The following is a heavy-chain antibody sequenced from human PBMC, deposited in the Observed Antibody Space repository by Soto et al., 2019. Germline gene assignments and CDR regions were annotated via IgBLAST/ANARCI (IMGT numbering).Heavy chain of an antibody. D-gene: IGHD6-13*01. CDR2: IFYSGST. CDR1: GGSITSYF. Sequence: SETLSLTCTVSGGSITSYFLSWIRQPPGKGLEWIAYIFYSGSTNYNPSLKSRVTISVDPSKNQFSLKLTSVTAADTAVYYCAKHTSSSSWYQKWGQGTLVTVSS. V-gene: IGHV4-59*08. CDR3: AKHTSSSSWYQK. J-gene: IGHJ4*02.